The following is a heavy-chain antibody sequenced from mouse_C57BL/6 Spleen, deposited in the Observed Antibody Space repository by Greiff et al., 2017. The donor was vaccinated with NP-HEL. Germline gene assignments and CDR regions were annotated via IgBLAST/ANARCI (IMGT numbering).Heavy chain of an antibody. CDR3: ARVITTVVATDAMDY. CDR2: ISDGGSYT. CDR1: GFTFSSYA. J-gene: IGHJ4*01. Sequence: DVKLVESGGGLVKPGGSLKLSCAASGFTFSSYAMSWVRQTPEKRLEWVATISDGGSYTYYPDNVKGRFTISRDNAKNNLYLQMSHLKSEDTAMYYCARVITTVVATDAMDYWGQGTSVTVSS. D-gene: IGHD1-1*01. V-gene: IGHV5-4*03.